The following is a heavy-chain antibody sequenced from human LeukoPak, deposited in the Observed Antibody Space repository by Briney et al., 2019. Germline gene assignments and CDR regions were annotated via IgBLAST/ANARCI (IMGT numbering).Heavy chain of an antibody. CDR3: AKDLGATWPNNFDY. CDR1: GFTFSSYG. D-gene: IGHD5-12*01. J-gene: IGHJ4*02. V-gene: IGHV3-23*01. Sequence: GGSLRLSCAASGFTFSSYGMHWVRQAPGKGLEWVSAISGSGGSTYYADSVKGRFTISRDNSKNTLYLQMNSLRAEDTAVYYCAKDLGATWPNNFDYWGQGTLVTVSS. CDR2: ISGSGGST.